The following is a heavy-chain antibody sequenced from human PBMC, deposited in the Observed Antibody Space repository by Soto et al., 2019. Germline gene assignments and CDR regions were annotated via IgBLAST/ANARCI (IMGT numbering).Heavy chain of an antibody. Sequence: GASLKLSCNGFGESTISYLIGWVRHMPGKGLEWMGIIYPGDSDTRYGPSFQGQVTISADKSISTAYLQWSSLKASDTAMYYCARHFSPLAPLGYWGQGNRVTVSA. CDR3: ARHFSPLAPLGY. CDR2: IYPGDSDT. J-gene: IGHJ4*02. CDR1: GESTISYL. D-gene: IGHD3-3*01. V-gene: IGHV5-51*01.